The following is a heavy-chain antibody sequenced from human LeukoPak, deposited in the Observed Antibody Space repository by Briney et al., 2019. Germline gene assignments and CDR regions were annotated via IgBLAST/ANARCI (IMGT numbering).Heavy chain of an antibody. V-gene: IGHV4-4*07. D-gene: IGHD4-17*01. CDR3: ARLGYGDYYFDS. CDR1: GDSISGYF. Sequence: SETLSLTCTVSGDSISGYFWSWIRQPVGKGLEWIGRIYTSGSTNYNPSLKSRVSISLNTSKNQFSLKLSSVTAADTAMFYCARLGYGDYYFDSWGLGTLVTVSS. CDR2: IYTSGST. J-gene: IGHJ4*02.